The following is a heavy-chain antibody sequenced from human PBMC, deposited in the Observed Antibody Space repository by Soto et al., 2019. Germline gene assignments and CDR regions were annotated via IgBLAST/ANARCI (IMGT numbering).Heavy chain of an antibody. CDR3: AREGNLGRWIQPLDS. J-gene: IGHJ4*02. CDR1: GDSIRSYP. V-gene: IGHV4-59*01. Sequence: SETLYLTCTDSGDSIRSYPCGWNWQPPGKGLEWIGNIHYNGNTKYSPSLKSRVTMSVDTSKNHFSLKLISVTTADTAVYFCAREGNLGRWIQPLDSWGQGTLVTVS. D-gene: IGHD2-2*03. CDR2: IHYNGNT.